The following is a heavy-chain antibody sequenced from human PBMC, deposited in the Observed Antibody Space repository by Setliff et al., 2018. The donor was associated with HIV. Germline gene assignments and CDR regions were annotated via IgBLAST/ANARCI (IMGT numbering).Heavy chain of an antibody. V-gene: IGHV4-59*01. CDR2: IYYSGST. CDR3: ARIFGDQGYYYGMDV. J-gene: IGHJ6*02. CDR1: GGSFSGYY. Sequence: ASETLSLTCAVYGGSFSGYYWSWIRQPPGKGLEWIGYIYYSGSTNYNPSLKSRVTISVDTSKNQFSLKLSSVIAADTAVYYCARIFGDQGYYYGMDVWGQGTTVTVS. D-gene: IGHD3-3*01.